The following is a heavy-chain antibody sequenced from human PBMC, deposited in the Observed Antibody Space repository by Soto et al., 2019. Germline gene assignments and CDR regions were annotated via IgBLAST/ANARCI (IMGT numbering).Heavy chain of an antibody. J-gene: IGHJ4*02. V-gene: IGHV4-39*01. Sequence: PSETLSLTCTVSGDSITSSSYHWGWIRQPPGKGLEWIGSIYYSGTTFYNPSLKSRVTISVDTSKNQFSLKLSSVTAADTVIYYCVRLVKGGNSYGYIDNWGQGTLVTVSS. CDR2: IYYSGTT. D-gene: IGHD5-18*01. CDR3: VRLVKGGNSYGYIDN. CDR1: GDSITSSSYH.